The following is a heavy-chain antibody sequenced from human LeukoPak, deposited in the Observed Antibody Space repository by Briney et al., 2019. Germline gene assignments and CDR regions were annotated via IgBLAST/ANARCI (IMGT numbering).Heavy chain of an antibody. V-gene: IGHV4-59*08. Sequence: PSESLSLTCTVSGDSISSYYWSWMRQPPGKGLEWIWYIYYSGSTNSNPSLKSRLTISIDPSKNQFSLKRNSVTAADTAEYYCARGIVGANKSRWFDPWGQGTPVTVSS. CDR3: ARGIVGANKSRWFDP. D-gene: IGHD1-26*01. J-gene: IGHJ5*02. CDR1: GDSISSYY. CDR2: IYYSGST.